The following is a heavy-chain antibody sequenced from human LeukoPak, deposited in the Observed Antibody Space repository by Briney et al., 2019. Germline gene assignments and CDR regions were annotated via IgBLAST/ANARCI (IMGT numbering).Heavy chain of an antibody. D-gene: IGHD4-17*01. CDR1: GFTFGGYA. Sequence: QAGGSLRLSCSASGFTFGGYAMSWVRQAPGKGLEWVASIRRKAYGGTKQYAASVKGRFTISRDDSKSVAYLQVNSLKTEDTAIYYCTRDKVTVTTGDTNGFDIWGQGTMVTVSS. CDR2: IRRKAYGGTK. V-gene: IGHV3-49*04. CDR3: TRDKVTVTTGDTNGFDI. J-gene: IGHJ3*02.